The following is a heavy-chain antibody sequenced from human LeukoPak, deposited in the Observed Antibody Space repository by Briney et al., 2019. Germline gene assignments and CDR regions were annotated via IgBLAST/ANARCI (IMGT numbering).Heavy chain of an antibody. J-gene: IGHJ2*01. V-gene: IGHV3-7*04. CDR2: IKQDGSEK. Sequence: GGSLRLSCAASGFTFSSYWMSWVRQAPGKGLEWVANIKQDGSEKYYVDSVKGRFTISRDNAKNSLYLQMNSLRAEDTAVYYCARAGYDYVWGSWYRYFDLWGRGTLVTVSS. D-gene: IGHD3-16*01. CDR1: GFTFSSYW. CDR3: ARAGYDYVWGSWYRYFDL.